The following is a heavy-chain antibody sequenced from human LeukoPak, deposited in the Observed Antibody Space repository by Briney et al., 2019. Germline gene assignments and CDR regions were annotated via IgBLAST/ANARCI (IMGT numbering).Heavy chain of an antibody. J-gene: IGHJ4*02. CDR1: GVTVSGSY. D-gene: IGHD5-12*01. Sequence: GGSLRLSCAASGVTVSGSYMSWVRQAPGKGLEWVSVIYTSGDTYYADSVKGRFTISRDSSKNPLYLQMNTLRTEDTAVYYCVWVGYSGGWFLVPTFDCWGPGTLVTVSS. CDR3: VWVGYSGGWFLVPTFDC. CDR2: IYTSGDT. V-gene: IGHV3-66*01.